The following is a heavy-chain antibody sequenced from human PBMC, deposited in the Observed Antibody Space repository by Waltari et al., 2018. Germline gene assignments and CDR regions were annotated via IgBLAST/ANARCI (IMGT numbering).Heavy chain of an antibody. J-gene: IGHJ4*02. Sequence: QVQLVQSGSEVKKPGSSVTVSCKASGGAFSRSAVGWVRQAPGQGLEWMGGIIPFSGTKFYAQEFRGRLTITADESTDTVYMQLTSLRSEDTAMYFCARDPSSGFDQGHFDFWGQGSLVTVSS. D-gene: IGHD5-12*01. CDR3: ARDPSSGFDQGHFDF. V-gene: IGHV1-69*01. CDR1: GGAFSRSA. CDR2: IIPFSGTK.